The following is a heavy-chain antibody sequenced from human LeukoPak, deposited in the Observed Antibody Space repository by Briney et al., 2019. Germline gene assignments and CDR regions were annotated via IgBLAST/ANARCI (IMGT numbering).Heavy chain of an antibody. V-gene: IGHV3-30*18. CDR1: GLTFSSYG. D-gene: IGHD6-19*01. CDR3: AKDLSGWFQYLQH. Sequence: AGGSLRLSCAASGLTFSSYGMHWVRQAPGKGLEWVAVISYDGSNESYADSVKGRFTLSRDNSKNTLYLQMNGLRAEDTAVYYCAKDLSGWFQYLQHWGQGTLVTVSS. J-gene: IGHJ1*01. CDR2: ISYDGSNE.